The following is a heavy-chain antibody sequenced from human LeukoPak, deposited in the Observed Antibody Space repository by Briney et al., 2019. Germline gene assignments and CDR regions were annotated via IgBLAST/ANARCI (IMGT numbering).Heavy chain of an antibody. CDR1: GYGFSFYW. J-gene: IGHJ3*02. CDR2: IYPDDSDT. Sequence: GESLKISCRGSGYGFSFYWIAWVRQMPGKGLQWMGIIYPDDSDTRYSPSFQGQVTISADKSISTAYLQWSSLKASDTAMYYCARPLTTSYDAFDIWGQGTMVTVSS. D-gene: IGHD2/OR15-2a*01. CDR3: ARPLTTSYDAFDI. V-gene: IGHV5-51*01.